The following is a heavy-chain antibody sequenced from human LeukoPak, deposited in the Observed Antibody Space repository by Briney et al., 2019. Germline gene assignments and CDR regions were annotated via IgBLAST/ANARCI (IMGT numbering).Heavy chain of an antibody. CDR3: ARVYYGSGSPRHFDY. Sequence: GGSLRLSCAASGFTFSSYGMDWVRQAPGKGLEWVSYISPSSSDKAYADSVKGRFTISRDNAKNSLYLQMSSLRAEDTAVYYCARVYYGSGSPRHFDYWGQGTLVTVSS. D-gene: IGHD3-10*01. V-gene: IGHV3-21*05. CDR2: ISPSSSDK. CDR1: GFTFSSYG. J-gene: IGHJ4*02.